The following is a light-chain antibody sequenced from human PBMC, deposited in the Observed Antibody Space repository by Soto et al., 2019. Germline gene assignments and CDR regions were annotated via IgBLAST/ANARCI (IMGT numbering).Light chain of an antibody. Sequence: QPVLTQPASVSGSPGQSITIACTGTSSDIGGYNLVSWYQQHPGKAPKLLIYEGSKRPSGVSYRFSGSKSGNTASLTIFGLQAEDEADYFCCSYAGSNHLVFGGGTKLTVL. J-gene: IGLJ2*01. V-gene: IGLV2-23*01. CDR2: EGS. CDR1: SSDIGGYNL. CDR3: CSYAGSNHLV.